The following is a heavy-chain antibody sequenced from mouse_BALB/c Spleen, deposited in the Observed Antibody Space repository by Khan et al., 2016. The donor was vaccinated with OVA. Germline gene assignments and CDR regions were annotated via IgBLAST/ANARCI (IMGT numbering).Heavy chain of an antibody. CDR2: INPKNGGT. CDR1: GYTFPEYT. D-gene: IGHD3-3*01. Sequence: VRLQQSGPELVKPGASVKISCKTSGYTFPEYTVHWVKQSLGKSLDWIGVINPKNGGTAYNQKLKGKATLTVDKSSNTAYMEFRSLTSEDSAVYYCARDAGRYWGQGTSVTVAS. CDR3: ARDAGRY. J-gene: IGHJ4*01. V-gene: IGHV1-18*01.